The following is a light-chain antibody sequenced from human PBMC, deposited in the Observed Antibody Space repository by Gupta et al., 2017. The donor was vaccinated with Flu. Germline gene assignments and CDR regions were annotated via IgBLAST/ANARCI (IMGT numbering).Light chain of an antibody. CDR1: QSLLLRNGFNY. Sequence: DFVMTQSPLSLPVTPGEPASISCRSSQSLLLRNGFNYLDWYLQKPGQSPQLLIYLGSSRASGVPDRFSGSGSGTDFTLKISRVEAEDVGVYYCRQSLQNPYSFGQGTKLEIK. V-gene: IGKV2-28*01. CDR3: RQSLQNPYS. CDR2: LGS. J-gene: IGKJ2*03.